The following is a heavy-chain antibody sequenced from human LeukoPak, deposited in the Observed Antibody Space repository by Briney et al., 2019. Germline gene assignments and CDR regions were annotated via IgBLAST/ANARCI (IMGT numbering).Heavy chain of an antibody. CDR3: ARRLTQYDCFDP. CDR2: TYYRSTWYN. Sequence: SQTLSLTCAISGDIVSSNIVTWNWIRQYPSRGLEWLRRTYYRSTWYNDYAVSVRGRITVNPDTSKNQFSLHLNSVTPEDTAVYYCARRLTQYDCFDPWGQGILVTVSS. J-gene: IGHJ5*02. V-gene: IGHV6-1*01. D-gene: IGHD2-2*01. CDR1: GDIVSSNIVT.